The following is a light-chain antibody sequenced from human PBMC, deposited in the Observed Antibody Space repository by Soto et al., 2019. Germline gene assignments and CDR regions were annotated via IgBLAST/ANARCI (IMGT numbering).Light chain of an antibody. J-gene: IGKJ4*01. CDR1: QNIRSW. Sequence: DIQMTQSPSTRSASVGDSFTITCRASQNIRSWLAWYQQKPGKAPKLLVYAASSLQSGVPSRFSGSGSGTDFTLTISSLQPEDFATYYCQQANSFPLTFGGGTKVDIK. V-gene: IGKV1-12*01. CDR3: QQANSFPLT. CDR2: AAS.